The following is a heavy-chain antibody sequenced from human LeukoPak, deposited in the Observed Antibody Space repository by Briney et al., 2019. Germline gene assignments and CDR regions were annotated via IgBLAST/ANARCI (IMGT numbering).Heavy chain of an antibody. CDR2: IFYNGST. Sequence: PSETLSLTCTVSGGSIYSSSFYWSWIRQPPGKGLEWIGSIFYNGSTNYTPSLKSRVTISVDKSKNQLSLDLSSVTAADSAIYYCARRPRMVSATNWIDPWGQGTLVIVPS. D-gene: IGHD2-8*01. J-gene: IGHJ5*02. V-gene: IGHV4-39*01. CDR3: ARRPRMVSATNWIDP. CDR1: GGSIYSSSFY.